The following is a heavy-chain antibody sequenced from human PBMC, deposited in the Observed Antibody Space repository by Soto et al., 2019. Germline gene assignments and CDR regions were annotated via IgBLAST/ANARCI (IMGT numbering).Heavy chain of an antibody. V-gene: IGHV1-69*02. D-gene: IGHD2-2*01. CDR1: GGTFSSYT. J-gene: IGHJ4*02. CDR2: IIPILGIA. CDR3: ACQFGASFPSI. Sequence: QVQLVQSGAEVKKPGSSVKVSCKASGGTFSSYTISWVRQAPGQGLEWMGRIIPILGIANYAQKFQGRVTITADKATSTAYMELSSLRSEDTAVYYCACQFGASFPSIWGQGTLVTVSS.